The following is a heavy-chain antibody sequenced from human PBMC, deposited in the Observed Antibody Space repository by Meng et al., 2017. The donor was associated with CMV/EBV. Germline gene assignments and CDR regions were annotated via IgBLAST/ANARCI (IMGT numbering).Heavy chain of an antibody. V-gene: IGHV1-2*02. CDR1: GYAFTAYY. J-gene: IGHJ4*02. CDR2: INPRTGGT. D-gene: IGHD6-13*01. CDR3: AGQNVAAAAGTVFDY. Sequence: ASVKVSCKTSGYAFTAYYIHWVRQAPGQGLEWMGDINPRTGGTDLAQRFQGSVTLTRDTSITTAYMEVRNLRSDDTAVYYCAGQNVAAAAGTVFDYWGQGTLVTVSS.